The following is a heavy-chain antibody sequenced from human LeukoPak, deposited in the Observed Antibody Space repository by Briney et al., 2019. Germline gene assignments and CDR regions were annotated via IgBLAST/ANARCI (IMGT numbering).Heavy chain of an antibody. CDR1: GSRFTSHW. Sequence: GTSLKISCECSGSRFTSHWIGWVRQLRGRGLEWMGIIYTGDSDTSYSPSFQGHITFSADKSISTAYLQWSSLKASDTAMYYCARLEIAAVPGGYFDFWGQGTLVTVSS. CDR3: ARLEIAAVPGGYFDF. D-gene: IGHD6-13*01. V-gene: IGHV5-51*01. CDR2: IYTGDSDT. J-gene: IGHJ4*02.